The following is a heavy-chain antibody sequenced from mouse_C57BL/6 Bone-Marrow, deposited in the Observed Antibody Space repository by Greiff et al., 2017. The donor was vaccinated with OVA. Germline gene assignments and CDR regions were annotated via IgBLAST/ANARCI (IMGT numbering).Heavy chain of an antibody. CDR1: GFSFNTYA. CDR3: VRRHSVDYWYFDV. V-gene: IGHV10-1*01. D-gene: IGHD1-1*01. Sequence: EVKLQESGGGLVQPKGSLKLSCAASGFSFNTYAMNWVRQAPGKGLEWVARIRSKSNNYATYYADSVKDRFTISRDDSESMLYLQMNNLKTEDTAMYYCVRRHSVDYWYFDVWGTGTTVTVSS. CDR2: IRSKSNNYAT. J-gene: IGHJ1*03.